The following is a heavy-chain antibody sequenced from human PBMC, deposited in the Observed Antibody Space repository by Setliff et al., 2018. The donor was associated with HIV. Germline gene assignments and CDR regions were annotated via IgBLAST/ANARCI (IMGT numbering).Heavy chain of an antibody. J-gene: IGHJ5*02. Sequence: PSEPLSLTCAVYGGSFSGYYWSWLRQPPRKRLEWIGELNDSGSTNYNPSLKSRVTISLDTSKKQFSQRLSSVTAADTAVYYCARGTQLVWGRWFDPWGQGTLVTVS. CDR2: LNDSGST. CDR1: GGSFSGYY. CDR3: ARGTQLVWGRWFDP. D-gene: IGHD6-6*01. V-gene: IGHV4-34*01.